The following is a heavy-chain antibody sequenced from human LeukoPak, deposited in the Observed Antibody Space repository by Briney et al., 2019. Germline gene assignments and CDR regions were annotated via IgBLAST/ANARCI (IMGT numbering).Heavy chain of an antibody. V-gene: IGHV3-74*01. Sequence: GGSLRLSCAASGFTFSNYWMHWVRQAPGKGLVWVSRIKTDGGAAGYADSVRGRFTISRDNAKNTLYLHMNSLRAEDTAVYYCTRDLVYGSGSSDYGGQGTLVTVSS. CDR1: GFTFSNYW. CDR2: IKTDGGAA. CDR3: TRDLVYGSGSSDY. D-gene: IGHD3-10*01. J-gene: IGHJ4*02.